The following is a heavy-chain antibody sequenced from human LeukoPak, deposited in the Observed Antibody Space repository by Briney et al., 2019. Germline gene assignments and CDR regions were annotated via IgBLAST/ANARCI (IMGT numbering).Heavy chain of an antibody. CDR1: GGSISSSSYY. J-gene: IGHJ4*02. D-gene: IGHD3-9*01. V-gene: IGHV4-39*07. Sequence: SETLSLTCTVSGGSISSSSYYWGWIRQPPGKGLEWIGSIYYSGSTYYNPSLKSRVTISVDTSKNQFSLKLSSVTAADTAVYYCASLHDILTGYFDYWGQGTLVTVSS. CDR3: ASLHDILTGYFDY. CDR2: IYYSGST.